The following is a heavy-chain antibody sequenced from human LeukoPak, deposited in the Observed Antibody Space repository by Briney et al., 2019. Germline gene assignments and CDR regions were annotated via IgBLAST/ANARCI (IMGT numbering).Heavy chain of an antibody. D-gene: IGHD6-13*01. V-gene: IGHV4-61*01. CDR1: GGSVSSGSYY. CDR3: ASSRSSSSEIDY. J-gene: IGHJ4*02. CDR2: IYYSGST. Sequence: SETLSLTCTVSGGSVSSGSYYWSWIRQPPGKGLEWIGYIYYSGSTNYNPSLKSRVTISVDTSKNQFSLKLSSVTAADTAVYYCASSRSSSSEIDYWGQGTLVTVSS.